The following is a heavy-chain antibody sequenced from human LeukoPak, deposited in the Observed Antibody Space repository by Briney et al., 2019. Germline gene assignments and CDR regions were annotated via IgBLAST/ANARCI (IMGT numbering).Heavy chain of an antibody. CDR1: GFTFDNYA. CDR3: AKVRGTYSSGYFFDS. CDR2: ISWNSGYI. Sequence: GGSLRLSCAASGFTFDNYAMHWVRQAPGKGLEWLSIISWNSGYIGYADSVKGRFTISRDNAKKSLDLQMNSLRAEDTAFYYCAKVRGTYSSGYFFDSWGQGTLVTVSS. D-gene: IGHD6-19*01. J-gene: IGHJ4*02. V-gene: IGHV3-9*01.